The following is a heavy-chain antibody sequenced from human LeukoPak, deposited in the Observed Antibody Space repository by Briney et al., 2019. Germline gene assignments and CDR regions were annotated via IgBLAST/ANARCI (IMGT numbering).Heavy chain of an antibody. CDR1: GFTFSSFW. CDR2: IRYGGSNK. D-gene: IGHD3-3*01. V-gene: IGHV3-30*02. Sequence: GGSLRLSCAASGFTFSSFWMSWVRRAPGKGLEWVAFIRYGGSNKYYADSVKGRFTISRDNSKNTLYLQMNSLRAEDTAVYYCAKYARYDFWSGYFDYWGQGTLVTVSS. CDR3: AKYARYDFWSGYFDY. J-gene: IGHJ4*02.